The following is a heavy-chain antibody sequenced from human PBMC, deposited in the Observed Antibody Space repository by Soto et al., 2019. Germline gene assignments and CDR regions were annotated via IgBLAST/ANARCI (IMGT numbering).Heavy chain of an antibody. D-gene: IGHD2-15*01. CDR2: ISYDGSNK. Sequence: GGSLRLSCAASGFTFSTYAMHWVRQAPGKGLEWVAVISYDGSNKYYADSVKGRFTISRDNSKNTLSLQMSSLRGDDTAMYYCVEDVVFWPWGQGTLVTVSS. CDR1: GFTFSTYA. CDR3: VEDVVFWP. J-gene: IGHJ4*02. V-gene: IGHV3-30*14.